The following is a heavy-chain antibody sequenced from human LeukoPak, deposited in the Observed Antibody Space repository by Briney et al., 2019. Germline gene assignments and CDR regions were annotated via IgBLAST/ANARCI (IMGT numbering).Heavy chain of an antibody. CDR1: GFTFSSYE. D-gene: IGHD3-10*01. J-gene: IGHJ6*03. CDR3: TRVIVSSPMDV. CDR2: ISSSGSTI. V-gene: IGHV3-48*03. Sequence: GGSLRLSCAASGFTFSSYEMNWVRQAPGKGLEWVSYISSSGSTIYYADSVKGRFTISRDNAKNTLYLQMNSLRAEDTAVYYCTRVIVSSPMDVWGKGTTVTISS.